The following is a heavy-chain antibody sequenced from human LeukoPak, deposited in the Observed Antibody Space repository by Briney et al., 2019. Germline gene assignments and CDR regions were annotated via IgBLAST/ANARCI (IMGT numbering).Heavy chain of an antibody. V-gene: IGHV3-21*04. Sequence: GGSLRLSCAASGFTFSSYAMNWVRQAPGKGLEWVSSISSSSSYIYYADSVKGRFTISRDNAKNSLYLQMNSLRAEDTAVYYCARGNAAAGTFEAFDYWGQGTLVTVSS. D-gene: IGHD6-13*01. CDR3: ARGNAAAGTFEAFDY. CDR2: ISSSSSYI. CDR1: GFTFSSYA. J-gene: IGHJ4*02.